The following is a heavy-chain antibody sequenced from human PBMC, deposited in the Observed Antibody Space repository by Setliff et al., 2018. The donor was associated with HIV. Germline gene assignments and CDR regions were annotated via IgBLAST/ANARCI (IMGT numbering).Heavy chain of an antibody. J-gene: IGHJ4*02. Sequence: SETLSLTCTVSGGSISSYYWSWIRQPAGKGLEWIGRIYTSGSTNYNPSLKSRVTISVDTSKSQFSLTLNSVTATDTALYYCARGRFHRLHRPYSGSGSLGIQYFDYWGQGTLVTVSS. CDR3: ARGRFHRLHRPYSGSGSLGIQYFDY. V-gene: IGHV4-4*07. CDR2: IYTSGST. D-gene: IGHD3-10*01. CDR1: GGSISSYY.